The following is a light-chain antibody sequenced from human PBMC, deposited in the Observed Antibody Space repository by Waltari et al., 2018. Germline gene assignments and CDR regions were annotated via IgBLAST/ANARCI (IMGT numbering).Light chain of an antibody. CDR3: ASFAGSNTL. V-gene: IGLV2-8*01. CDR1: TTAIGAYNH. J-gene: IGLJ2*01. CDR2: EVS. Sequence: QSALTQPPSASGSPGQSVTTSCTGPTTAIGAYNHVPWYQQHPGKAPKLLIYEVSQRPSGVPDRFSGSKSGITASLTVFGLQTEDETDYYCASFAGSNTLFGGGTKLTVL.